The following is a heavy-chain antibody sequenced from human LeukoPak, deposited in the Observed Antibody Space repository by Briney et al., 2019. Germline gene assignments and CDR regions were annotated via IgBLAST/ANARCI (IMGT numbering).Heavy chain of an antibody. D-gene: IGHD2-21*01. CDR3: ARDGEDWRYDY. J-gene: IGHJ4*02. CDR1: GFTFSSYS. V-gene: IGHV3-48*01. Sequence: GGSLRLSCAASGFTFSSYSMNWVRQAPGKGLEWVSYISSSSSTIYYADSVKGRFTISRDNAKNSLYLQMNSLRAEDTAVYYCARDGEDWRYDYWGQGTLVTVSS. CDR2: ISSSSSTI.